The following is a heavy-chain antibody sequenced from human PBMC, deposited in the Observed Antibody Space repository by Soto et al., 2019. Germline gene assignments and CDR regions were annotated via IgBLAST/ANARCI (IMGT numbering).Heavy chain of an antibody. D-gene: IGHD6-6*01. CDR2: ISSSSSYI. J-gene: IGHJ6*02. V-gene: IGHV3-21*01. CDR3: ARDLFSANWAARRVVHGMDV. CDR1: GFTFSSYS. Sequence: KPGGSLRLSCAASGFTFSSYSMNWVRQAPGKGLEWVSSISSSSSYIYYADSVKGRFTISRDNAKNSLYLQMNSLRAEDTAVYYCARDLFSANWAARRVVHGMDVWGQGTTVTVSS.